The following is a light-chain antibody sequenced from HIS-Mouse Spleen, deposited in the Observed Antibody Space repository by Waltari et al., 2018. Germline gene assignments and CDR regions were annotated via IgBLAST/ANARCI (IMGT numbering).Light chain of an antibody. V-gene: IGLV2-18*02. Sequence: QSALTQPPSVSGSPGQSVTISCTGTSSDVGSYNRVSWYQQPPGTAPKLMFYEVSNRPSGVPERFVGSKSGNTASLTISGLQAEDEADYYCSSYTSSSTVFGTGTKVTVL. J-gene: IGLJ1*01. CDR3: SSYTSSSTV. CDR1: SSDVGSYNR. CDR2: EVS.